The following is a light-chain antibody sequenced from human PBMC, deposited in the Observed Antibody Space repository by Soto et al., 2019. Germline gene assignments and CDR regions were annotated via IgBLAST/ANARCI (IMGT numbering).Light chain of an antibody. Sequence: QSVLTQPPSVSGAPGQRVTISCTGSSSNIGAGYDVHWYQQLPGTAPKLLIYXXXXXXXXXXXXXXXSKSGTSASLAITGXXXXXXXXXXCQSYDSSLSGYVFGTGTKLTVL. CDR1: SSNIGAGYD. CDR2: XXX. CDR3: QSYDSSLSGYV. J-gene: IGLJ1*01. V-gene: IGLV1-40*01.